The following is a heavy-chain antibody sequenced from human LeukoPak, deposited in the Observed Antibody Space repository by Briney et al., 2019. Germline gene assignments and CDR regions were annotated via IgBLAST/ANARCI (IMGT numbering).Heavy chain of an antibody. Sequence: SETLSLTCTVSGGSISSSTYFWGWIRQPPGKGLEWIGSIYYSGSICYNPSLKSRVTISVDTSNNQFSLKLSSVTAADTAVYYCAREGRWLQFGYYFDYWGQGTLVTVSS. V-gene: IGHV4-39*07. J-gene: IGHJ4*02. D-gene: IGHD5-24*01. CDR2: IYYSGSI. CDR1: GGSISSSTYF. CDR3: AREGRWLQFGYYFDY.